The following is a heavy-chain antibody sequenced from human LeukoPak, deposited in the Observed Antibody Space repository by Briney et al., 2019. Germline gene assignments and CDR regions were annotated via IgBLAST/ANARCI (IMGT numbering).Heavy chain of an antibody. V-gene: IGHV5-51*01. J-gene: IGHJ5*02. CDR1: GYSFTSYW. Sequence: GESLKISCKGSGYSFTSYWIGWVRQMPGKGLEWMGIIYPGDCDTRYSPSFPGQVTISADTSISTAYLQWSSLKASDTAMYYCARLYSGYVKSWFDPWGQGTLVTVSS. CDR3: ARLYSGYVKSWFDP. D-gene: IGHD5-12*01. CDR2: IYPGDCDT.